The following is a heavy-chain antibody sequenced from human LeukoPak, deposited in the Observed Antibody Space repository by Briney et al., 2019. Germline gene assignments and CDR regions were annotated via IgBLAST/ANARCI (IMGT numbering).Heavy chain of an antibody. CDR1: RYTFTSYG. J-gene: IGHJ5*02. D-gene: IGHD3-22*01. CDR3: ARLPMIVVAEYNWFDP. V-gene: IGHV1-18*01. CDR2: ISAYNCNT. Sequence: ASVNVSCKASRYTFTSYGISWVRQAPGQGLEWMGWISAYNCNTNYAQKLQGRVTMTTDTSTSTAYMELRSLRSDDTAVYYCARLPMIVVAEYNWFDPWGQGTLVTVSS.